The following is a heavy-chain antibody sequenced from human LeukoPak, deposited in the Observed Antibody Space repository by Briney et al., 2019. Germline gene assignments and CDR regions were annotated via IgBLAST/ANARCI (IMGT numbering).Heavy chain of an antibody. Sequence: GGSLRLSCAASGFTFSSHAMSWVRQAPGKGLDWVSVISGGGGSTYYADSVNGRFTISRDNSKNTLYLQMNSLRAEDTAVYYCARDVAVATALGYWGQGTLVTVSS. CDR3: ARDVAVATALGY. CDR1: GFTFSSHA. J-gene: IGHJ4*02. D-gene: IGHD6-19*01. CDR2: ISGGGGST. V-gene: IGHV3-23*01.